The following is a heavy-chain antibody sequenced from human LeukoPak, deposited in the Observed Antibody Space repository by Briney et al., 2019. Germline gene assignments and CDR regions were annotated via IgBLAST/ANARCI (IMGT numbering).Heavy chain of an antibody. Sequence: PGGSLRLSCAASTFAFSNYWLSWVRQAPGKGLEWVANIKEDGSEKDYVDSVRGRFTISRDNAKNSLYLQMNSLRAEDTAVYYCARLWATVIDWGAFDIWGQGTMITVSS. D-gene: IGHD4-17*01. CDR1: TFAFSNYW. CDR3: ARLWATVIDWGAFDI. J-gene: IGHJ3*02. CDR2: IKEDGSEK. V-gene: IGHV3-7*01.